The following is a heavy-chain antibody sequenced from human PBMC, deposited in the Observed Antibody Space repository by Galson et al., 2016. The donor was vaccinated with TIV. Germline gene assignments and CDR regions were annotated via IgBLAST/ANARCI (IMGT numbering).Heavy chain of an antibody. Sequence: SVKVSCKASGGTFSSYTFNWVRQAPGQGLEWMGRIIPLIGMINYAQKFQGRVTITADKSTTTAYMELSSLKPGDTAVYYCARADSVDISSTEYWGQGTLVTVSS. D-gene: IGHD3-9*01. J-gene: IGHJ4*02. CDR2: IIPLIGMI. CDR1: GGTFSSYT. V-gene: IGHV1-69*02. CDR3: ARADSVDISSTEY.